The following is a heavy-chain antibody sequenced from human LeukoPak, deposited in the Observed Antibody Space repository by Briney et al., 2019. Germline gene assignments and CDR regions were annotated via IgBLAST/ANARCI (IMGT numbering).Heavy chain of an antibody. CDR2: ISSSGSTI. Sequence: GGSLRLSCAASGFTFSSYEMNWVRQAPGKGLEWVSYISSSGSTIYYADSVKGRFTISRDNAKNSLYLQMNSLRAEDTAVYYCARDSGKYQLLYWFDPWGQGTLVTVSS. J-gene: IGHJ5*02. V-gene: IGHV3-48*03. CDR1: GFTFSSYE. D-gene: IGHD2-2*01. CDR3: ARDSGKYQLLYWFDP.